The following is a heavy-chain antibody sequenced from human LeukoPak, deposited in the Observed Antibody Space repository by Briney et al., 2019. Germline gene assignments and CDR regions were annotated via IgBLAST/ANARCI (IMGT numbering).Heavy chain of an antibody. CDR2: ISGSGGST. CDR3: AKEAAVVRYYFDY. Sequence: GGSLRLSCAASGFTFSSYAMSWVRQAPGKGLEWVSAISGSGGSTNYADSVKGRFTISRDNSKNTLYLQMNSLGAEDTAIYYCAKEAAVVRYYFDYWGQGTLVTVSS. J-gene: IGHJ4*02. CDR1: GFTFSSYA. D-gene: IGHD5-18*01. V-gene: IGHV3-23*01.